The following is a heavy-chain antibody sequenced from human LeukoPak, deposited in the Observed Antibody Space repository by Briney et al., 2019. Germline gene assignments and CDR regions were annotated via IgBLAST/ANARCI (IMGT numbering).Heavy chain of an antibody. Sequence: GESLKISCKGSGYSFTSYWIGWVRQMPGQGLERMGIIYPSDSDTRYSPSFQGQVTISADKSISTAYLQWSTLKASDTAMYYCARRPSGGSGGSATIDYRGQGTLVTVSS. V-gene: IGHV5-51*01. CDR1: GYSFTSYW. D-gene: IGHD2-15*01. CDR3: ARRPSGGSGGSATIDY. CDR2: IYPSDSDT. J-gene: IGHJ4*02.